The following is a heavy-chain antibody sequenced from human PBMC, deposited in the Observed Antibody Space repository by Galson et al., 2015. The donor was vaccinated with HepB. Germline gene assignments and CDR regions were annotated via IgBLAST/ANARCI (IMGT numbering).Heavy chain of an antibody. V-gene: IGHV1-18*01. CDR3: ARAALGWFDP. CDR2: ISAHSGDT. Sequence: SVKVSCKASGYTFTSNGLSWVRQAPGQGLEWMGWISAHSGDTKYAQKFQGRVTMTTDTSTATAYMELRSLRSDDTAVYFCARAALGWFDPWCQGTLVTVSS. D-gene: IGHD6-25*01. CDR1: GYTFTSNG. J-gene: IGHJ5*02.